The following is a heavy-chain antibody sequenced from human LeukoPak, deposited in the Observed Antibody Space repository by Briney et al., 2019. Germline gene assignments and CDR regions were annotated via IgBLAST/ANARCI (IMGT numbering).Heavy chain of an antibody. CDR3: ARGGGYSYGYKYGMDV. CDR2: IGTAGDT. CDR1: GFTFSSYD. J-gene: IGHJ6*02. D-gene: IGHD5-18*01. Sequence: PGGSLRLSCAASGFTFSSYDMHWVRHATGKGLEWVSAIGTAGDTYYPGSVKGRFTISRENAKNSLYLQMNSLRAGDTAVYYCARGGGYSYGYKYGMDVWGQGTTVTVSS. V-gene: IGHV3-13*01.